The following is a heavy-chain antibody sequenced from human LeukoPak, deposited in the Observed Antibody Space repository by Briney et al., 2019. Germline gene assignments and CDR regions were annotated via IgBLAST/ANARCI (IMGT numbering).Heavy chain of an antibody. CDR1: GGSLSSGGYY. CDR2: IYYSGST. Sequence: SQTLSLTCTVSGGSLSSGGYYWSWLRQHPGKGLEWIGYIYYSGSTYYNPSLKSRVTISVDTSKNQFSLKLSSVTAADTAVYYCAGYDSSGYYAPYDAFDIWGQGTMVTVSS. D-gene: IGHD3-22*01. CDR3: AGYDSSGYYAPYDAFDI. V-gene: IGHV4-31*03. J-gene: IGHJ3*02.